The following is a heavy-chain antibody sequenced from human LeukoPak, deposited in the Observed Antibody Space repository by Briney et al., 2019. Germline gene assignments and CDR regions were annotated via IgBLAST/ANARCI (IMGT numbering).Heavy chain of an antibody. Sequence: PGGSLRLSCAASGFTFSSYAMHWVRPAPGKGLEWMAVISYDGSNKYYADSVKGRFTISRDNSKNTLYLQMNSLRAEDTAVYYCAKEKTPYDILTGYYHPYFDYWGQGTLVTVSS. CDR3: AKEKTPYDILTGYYHPYFDY. CDR1: GFTFSSYA. CDR2: ISYDGSNK. V-gene: IGHV3-30-3*02. D-gene: IGHD3-9*01. J-gene: IGHJ4*02.